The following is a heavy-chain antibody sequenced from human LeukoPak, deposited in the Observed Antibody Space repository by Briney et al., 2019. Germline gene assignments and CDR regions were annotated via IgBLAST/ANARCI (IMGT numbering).Heavy chain of an antibody. CDR2: ISASGGTT. Sequence: GGSLRLSCTASGFSFSTYAMSWVRQAPGKGLEWVSTISASGGTTYPADSARGRFSISRDNAKNTLYLQMNSLRAEDTALYYCARAPGRSNAWLYFDYWGQGTLLTVSS. D-gene: IGHD6-19*01. V-gene: IGHV3-23*01. CDR3: ARAPGRSNAWLYFDY. CDR1: GFSFSTYA. J-gene: IGHJ4*02.